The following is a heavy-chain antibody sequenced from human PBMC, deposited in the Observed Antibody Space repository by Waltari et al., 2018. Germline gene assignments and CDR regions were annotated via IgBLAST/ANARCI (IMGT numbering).Heavy chain of an antibody. CDR2: IYPADSYA. CDR1: GYSFTSYW. V-gene: IGHV5-51*03. D-gene: IGHD6-19*01. J-gene: IGHJ2*01. Sequence: EVQLVQSGAEVKKPGESLKISCKGSGYSFTSYWIGWVRQMPGKGLEWMGIIYPADSYASYSPSFQGQVTISADKSISTAYLQWSSLKASDTAMYYCARQRAVSGYWYFDLWGRGTLVTVSS. CDR3: ARQRAVSGYWYFDL.